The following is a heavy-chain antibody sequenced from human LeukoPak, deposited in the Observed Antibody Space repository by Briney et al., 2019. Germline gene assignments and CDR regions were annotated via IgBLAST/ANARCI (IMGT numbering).Heavy chain of an antibody. J-gene: IGHJ4*02. Sequence: PGGSLRLSCAASEFTFSSYWMSWVRQAPGKGLEWVANIKQDGSEKYYVDSVKGRFTISRDNAKNSLYLQMNSLRAEDTAVYYCARDDYGDYVFDYWGQGTLVTVSS. D-gene: IGHD4-17*01. V-gene: IGHV3-7*01. CDR3: ARDDYGDYVFDY. CDR1: EFTFSSYW. CDR2: IKQDGSEK.